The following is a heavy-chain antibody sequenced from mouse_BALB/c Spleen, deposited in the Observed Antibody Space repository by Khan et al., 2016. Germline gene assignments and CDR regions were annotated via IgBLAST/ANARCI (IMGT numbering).Heavy chain of an antibody. J-gene: IGHJ4*01. Sequence: QEVQSGPELKKPGETVKISCKASGYTFTDYSMHWVKQAPGKGLKWMGWINTETGEPTYADDFKGRFAFSLETSASTAYLQINNLKNEDTATYFCARSRGSSYDYYAMDYWGQGTSVTVSA. CDR3: ARSRGSSYDYYAMDY. D-gene: IGHD1-1*01. V-gene: IGHV9-2-1*01. CDR1: GYTFTDYS. CDR2: INTETGEP.